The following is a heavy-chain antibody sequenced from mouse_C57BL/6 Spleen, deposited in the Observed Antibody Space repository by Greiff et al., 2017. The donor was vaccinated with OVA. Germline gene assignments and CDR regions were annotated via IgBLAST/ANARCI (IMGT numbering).Heavy chain of an antibody. CDR1: GYTFTSYW. CDR3: AGETAQATGYSDY. Sequence: VQLQQPGAELVRPGTSVKLSCKASGYTFTSYWMHWVKQRPGQGLEWIGVIVPSDSYTNYNQKFKGKATLTVDTSSSTAYMQLSSLTSEDSAAYYCAGETAQATGYSDYWGQGTTLTVSS. J-gene: IGHJ2*01. V-gene: IGHV1-59*01. D-gene: IGHD3-2*02. CDR2: IVPSDSYT.